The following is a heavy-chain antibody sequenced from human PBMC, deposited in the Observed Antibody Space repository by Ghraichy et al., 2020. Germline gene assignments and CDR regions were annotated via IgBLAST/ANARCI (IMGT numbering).Heavy chain of an antibody. CDR1: GYRFVRFA. D-gene: IGHD2/OR15-2a*01. Sequence: ASVKVSCKASGYRFVRFAMHWVRQAPGQKLEWLGWINAANGDTTYSQKFQGRVTITRDTSATTAYLELRSLTSGDTAVYFWSRSLWLGELSFDYWGQGTLGTVSS. CDR2: INAANGDT. V-gene: IGHV1-3*01. CDR3: SRSLWLGELSFDY. J-gene: IGHJ4*02.